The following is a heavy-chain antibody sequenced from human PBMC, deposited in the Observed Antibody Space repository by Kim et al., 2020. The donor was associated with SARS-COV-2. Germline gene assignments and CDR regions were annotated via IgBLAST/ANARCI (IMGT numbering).Heavy chain of an antibody. CDR1: GSSIGSGYY. CDR3: ARKVVSGWYNFDV. V-gene: IGHV4-38-2*01. Sequence: SETLSLSCSVSGSSIGSGYYWGWIRQPPGRGLEWIGSISHSGHTYYNSSLQSRVTISVDTSKQQFSLKLSSVTAADTAVYYCARKVVSGWYNFDVWGQG. J-gene: IGHJ3*01. D-gene: IGHD6-13*01. CDR2: ISHSGHT.